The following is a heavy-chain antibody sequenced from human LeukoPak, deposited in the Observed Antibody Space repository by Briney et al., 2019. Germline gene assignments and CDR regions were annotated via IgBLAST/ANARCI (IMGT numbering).Heavy chain of an antibody. CDR1: GGSFSGYY. D-gene: IGHD3-3*01. J-gene: IGHJ2*01. V-gene: IGHV4-34*01. CDR3: ARGSSSRDFWSGYYKAPTGYFDL. CDR2: INHSGST. Sequence: SETLSLTCAVYGGSFSGYYWSWIRQPPGKGLEWIGEINHSGSTNYNPSLKSRVTISVDTSKNQFSLKLSSVTAADTAVYYCARGSSSRDFWSGYYKAPTGYFDLWGRGTLVTVSS.